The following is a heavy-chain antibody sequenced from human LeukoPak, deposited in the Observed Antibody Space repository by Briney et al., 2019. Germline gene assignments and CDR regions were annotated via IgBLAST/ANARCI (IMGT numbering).Heavy chain of an antibody. CDR1: GFTFSTYN. CDR3: ARGNYDFWTPYMDV. CDR2: ISSDSNYI. D-gene: IGHD3-3*01. Sequence: GGSLRLSCATSGFTFSTYNMNWVRQAPGKGLEWVSSISSDSNYIYYSNSVKGRFTIPRDNAKSSLYLQMNSLRAEDTAVYYCARGNYDFWTPYMDVWGKGTTVTVSS. V-gene: IGHV3-21*01. J-gene: IGHJ6*03.